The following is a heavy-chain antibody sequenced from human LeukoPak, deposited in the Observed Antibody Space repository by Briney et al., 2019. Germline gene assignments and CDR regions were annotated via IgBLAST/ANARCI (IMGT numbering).Heavy chain of an antibody. CDR2: ISGSGGST. V-gene: IGHV3-23*01. D-gene: IGHD6-13*01. CDR1: GFTFSNYG. CDR3: AKDVAAAGNY. J-gene: IGHJ4*02. Sequence: GGSLRLSCAASGFTFSNYGMNWVRQAPGKGLEWVSGISGSGGSTYSADSVKGRFTISRDNSKNTLYLQMNSLRAEDTAVYYCAKDVAAAGNYWGQGTLVTVSS.